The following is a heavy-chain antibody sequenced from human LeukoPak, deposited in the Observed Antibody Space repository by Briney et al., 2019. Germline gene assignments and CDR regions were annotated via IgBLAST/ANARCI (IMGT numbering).Heavy chain of an antibody. J-gene: IGHJ4*02. CDR1: GFTFGDYA. D-gene: IGHD3-16*01. CDR3: LKGGYDPDYYFDY. Sequence: PGGSLRLSCAASGFTFGDYAMHWVRQAPGKGLEWVSLISWEGGRTSYADSVKGRFTISRDNSKNSLYLQMNSLRAEDTALYYCLKGGYDPDYYFDYWGQGTLVTVSS. V-gene: IGHV3-43D*03. CDR2: ISWEGGRT.